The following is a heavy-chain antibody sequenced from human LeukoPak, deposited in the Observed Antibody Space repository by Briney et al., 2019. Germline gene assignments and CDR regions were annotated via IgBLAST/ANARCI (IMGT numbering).Heavy chain of an antibody. J-gene: IGHJ4*02. V-gene: IGHV4-34*01. CDR1: GGSFSGYY. Sequence: PSETLSLTCAVYGGSFSGYYWSWIRQPPGKGLEWGGEINHSGSTNYNPSLKSRVTISVDTSKNQFSLKLTSVTAADTAVYYCARQRVQWLAPLHYFDYWGQGTLVTVSS. CDR3: ARQRVQWLAPLHYFDY. D-gene: IGHD6-19*01. CDR2: INHSGST.